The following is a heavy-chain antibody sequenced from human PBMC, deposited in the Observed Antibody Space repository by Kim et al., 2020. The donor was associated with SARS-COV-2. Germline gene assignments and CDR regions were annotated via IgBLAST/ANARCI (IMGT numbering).Heavy chain of an antibody. D-gene: IGHD3-9*01. J-gene: IGHJ4*01. CDR2: IYSGGST. V-gene: IGHV3-66*01. CDR3: ATYDIFTGNNNPDPFDY. CDR1: GFTVSSNY. Sequence: GGSLRLSCAASGFTVSSNYMSWVRQAPGKGLEWVSVIYSGGSTYYADSVKGRFTISRDNSKNKLHLQLNSLRAADTAVYYCATYDIFTGNNNPDPFDYWG.